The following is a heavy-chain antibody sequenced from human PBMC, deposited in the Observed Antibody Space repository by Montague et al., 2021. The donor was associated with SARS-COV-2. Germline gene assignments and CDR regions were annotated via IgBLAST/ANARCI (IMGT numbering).Heavy chain of an antibody. CDR2: TYYRSKWYN. J-gene: IGHJ4*02. CDR1: GDSVSRDIAT. CDR3: ARIPVGSKYYFDF. Sequence: CAISGDSVSRDIATRNWIRQSPSRGLEWLGRTYYRSKWYNDYAESVKSRITIDPDTSKHQFSLHLNSVTPEDTAVYYCARIPVGSKYYFDFWGQGTLVTVSS. V-gene: IGHV6-1*01. D-gene: IGHD2-2*01.